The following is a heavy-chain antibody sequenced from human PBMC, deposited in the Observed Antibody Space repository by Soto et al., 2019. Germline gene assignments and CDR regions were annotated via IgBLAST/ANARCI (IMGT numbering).Heavy chain of an antibody. V-gene: IGHV3-30*18. Sequence: GGSLRLSCAASGFTFSSYGMHWFRQAPGKGLEWVAVISYDGSNKYYADSVKGRFTISRDNSKNTLYLQMNSLRAEDTAVYYCAKDIVXVPAQGSDYYYYYGMDVWGQGTTVTVSS. J-gene: IGHJ6*02. CDR2: ISYDGSNK. D-gene: IGHD2-2*01. CDR3: AKDIVXVPAQGSDYYYYYGMDV. CDR1: GFTFSSYG.